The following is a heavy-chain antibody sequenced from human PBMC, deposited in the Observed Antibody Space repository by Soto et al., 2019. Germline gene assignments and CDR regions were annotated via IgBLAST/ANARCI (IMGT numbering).Heavy chain of an antibody. J-gene: IGHJ6*02. Sequence: GGSLRLSCAASGFTFSSYGMHWVRQAPGKGLEWVAVISYDGSNKYYADSVKGRFTISRDDSKNTLYLQMNSLRAEDTAVYYCAKDGASYYYYGMDVWGQGTTVTVSS. CDR1: GFTFSSYG. D-gene: IGHD3-10*01. V-gene: IGHV3-30*18. CDR3: AKDGASYYYYGMDV. CDR2: ISYDGSNK.